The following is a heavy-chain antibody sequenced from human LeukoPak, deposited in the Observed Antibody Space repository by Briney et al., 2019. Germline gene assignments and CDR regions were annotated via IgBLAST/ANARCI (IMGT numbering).Heavy chain of an antibody. D-gene: IGHD3-22*01. V-gene: IGHV3-21*01. Sequence: PGGSLRLSCIASGFTLSSYTMNWVRQAPGKGLEWASSITSSSSSIFYADSVKGRFTISRDNSKNTLYLQMNSLRAEDTAVYYCARDRGGIVVVIFFDYWGQGTLVTVSS. CDR3: ARDRGGIVVVIFFDY. J-gene: IGHJ4*02. CDR2: ITSSSSSI. CDR1: GFTLSSYT.